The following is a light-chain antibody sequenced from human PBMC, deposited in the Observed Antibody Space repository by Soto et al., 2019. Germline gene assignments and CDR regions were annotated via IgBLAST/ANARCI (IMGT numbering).Light chain of an antibody. CDR3: QQYGSSPRT. Sequence: EIVLTQSPDTLSLSPGERATLSCRASQTVTSSFLAWYQQKPGQAPRLLIYGASNRATDIPDRFSGSGSGTAFTLAISRVQPEDFAVYYCQQYGSSPRTFGHGTKVEIK. CDR2: GAS. V-gene: IGKV3-20*01. J-gene: IGKJ1*01. CDR1: QTVTSSF.